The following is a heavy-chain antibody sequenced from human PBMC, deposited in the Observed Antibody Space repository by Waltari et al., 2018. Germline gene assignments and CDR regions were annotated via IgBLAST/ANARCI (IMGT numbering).Heavy chain of an antibody. V-gene: IGHV4-38-2*01. Sequence: QVQLQESGPGLVKPSETLSLTCAVSDYSISSGYYWGWIRQPPGKGLEYIGYIRGSSGTTNYNPSLKSRVTISKDTSKNQLSLKLSSVTAADTAVYYCARGLGSEYSNYIDYWGQGVLVTVSS. D-gene: IGHD4-4*01. CDR2: IRGSSGTT. J-gene: IGHJ4*02. CDR3: ARGLGSEYSNYIDY. CDR1: DYSISSGYY.